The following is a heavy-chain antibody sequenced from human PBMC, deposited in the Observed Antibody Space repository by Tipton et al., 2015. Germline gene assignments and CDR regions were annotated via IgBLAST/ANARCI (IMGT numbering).Heavy chain of an antibody. V-gene: IGHV3-53*01. J-gene: IGHJ4*02. CDR3: AKDDGYIQFST. D-gene: IGHD5-12*01. Sequence: SLRLSCAASGFIVSSSFMSWVRQAPGKGLEWVSVIYTGVTTYYADSLRGRFTISRDNSKNTVYLQMNSLRAEDTAVYYCAKDDGYIQFSTWGQGTLVTVSS. CDR2: IYTGVTT. CDR1: GFIVSSSF.